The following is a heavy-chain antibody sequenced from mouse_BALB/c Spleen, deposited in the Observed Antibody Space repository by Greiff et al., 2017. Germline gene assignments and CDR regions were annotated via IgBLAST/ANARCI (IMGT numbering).Heavy chain of an antibody. D-gene: IGHD3-1*01. J-gene: IGHJ3*01. CDR1: GFTFSSYT. V-gene: IGHV5-6-4*01. Sequence: EVKLVESGGGLVKPGGSLKLSCAASGFTFSSYTMSWVRQTPEKRLEWVATISSGGSYTYYPDSVKGRFTISRDNAKNTLYLQMSSLKSEDTAMYYCTRDEDGQLGHEGWFAYWGQGTLVTVSA. CDR2: ISSGGSYT. CDR3: TRDEDGQLGHEGWFAY.